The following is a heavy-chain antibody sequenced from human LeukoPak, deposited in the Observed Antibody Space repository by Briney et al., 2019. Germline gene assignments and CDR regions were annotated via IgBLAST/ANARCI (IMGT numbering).Heavy chain of an antibody. CDR1: GGSISSGGYY. J-gene: IGHJ2*01. D-gene: IGHD4-23*01. CDR3: ARDRYTVVSWYFDL. Sequence: SETLSLTCTVSGGSISSGGYYGSWIRQHPGKGLEWIGYIYYSGSTYYNPSLKSRVTISVDTSKNQFSLKLSSVTAADTAVYYCARDRYTVVSWYFDLSGRGTLVTVSS. CDR2: IYYSGST. V-gene: IGHV4-31*03.